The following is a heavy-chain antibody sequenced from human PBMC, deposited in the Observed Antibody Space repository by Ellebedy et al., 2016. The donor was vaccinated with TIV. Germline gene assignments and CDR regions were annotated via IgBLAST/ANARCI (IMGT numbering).Heavy chain of an antibody. CDR2: INPSNGAT. CDR1: GYTFTGYY. V-gene: IGHV1-2*02. J-gene: IGHJ3*01. Sequence: AASVKVSCKTSGYTFTGYYMHWVRQVPGQGLEWMGWINPSNGATSYAQNFQGRVAMTRDTSISTAYMELIRLTSGDTAVYYCSRLNGDYGAGDAFDVWGRGTMVTVSP. CDR3: SRLNGDYGAGDAFDV. D-gene: IGHD4-17*01.